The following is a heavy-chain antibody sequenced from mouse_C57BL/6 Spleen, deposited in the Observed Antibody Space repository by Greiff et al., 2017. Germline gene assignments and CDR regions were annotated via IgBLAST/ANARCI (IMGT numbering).Heavy chain of an antibody. CDR3: ASPYGNYEAWFAY. CDR1: GYTFTDYN. CDR2: INPNNGGT. J-gene: IGHJ3*01. Sequence: VQLQQSGPELVKPGASVKMSCKASGYTFTDYNMHWVKQSHGKSLEWIGYINPNNGGTSYNQKFKGKATLTVNKSSSTAYMELRSLTSEDSAVYYCASPYGNYEAWFAYWGQGTLVTVSA. D-gene: IGHD2-1*01. V-gene: IGHV1-22*01.